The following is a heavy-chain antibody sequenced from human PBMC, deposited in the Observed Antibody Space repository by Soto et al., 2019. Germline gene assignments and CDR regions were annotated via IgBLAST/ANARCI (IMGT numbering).Heavy chain of an antibody. CDR1: GGSFSGYY. V-gene: IGHV4-34*01. J-gene: IGHJ4*02. CDR2: INHSGST. D-gene: IGHD3-3*01. CDR3: AGSTKLRFLEWSRIMRY. Sequence: SETLSLTCAVYGGSFSGYYWSWIRQPPGKGLEWIGEINHSGSTNYNPSLKSRVTISVDTSKNQFSLKLSSVTAADTAVYYCAGSTKLRFLEWSRIMRYWGQGTLVTVSS.